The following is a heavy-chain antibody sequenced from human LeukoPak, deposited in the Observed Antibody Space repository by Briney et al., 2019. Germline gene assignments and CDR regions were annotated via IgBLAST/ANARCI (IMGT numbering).Heavy chain of an antibody. CDR1: GYTFTSYD. Sequence: ASVKVSCKASGYTFTSYDINWVRQATGQGLEGMEWMNPNSGNTGYAQKFQGRVTMTRNTSISTAYMELSSLRSEDTAVYYCARGSHYYGSGSSFFDYWGQGTLVTVSS. J-gene: IGHJ4*02. V-gene: IGHV1-8*01. CDR2: MNPNSGNT. CDR3: ARGSHYYGSGSSFFDY. D-gene: IGHD3-10*01.